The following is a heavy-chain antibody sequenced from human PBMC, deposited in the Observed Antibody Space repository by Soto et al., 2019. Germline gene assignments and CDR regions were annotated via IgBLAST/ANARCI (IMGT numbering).Heavy chain of an antibody. J-gene: IGHJ3*02. Sequence: GGSLRLSCAASGFTFSSYSMNWVRQAPGKGLEWVSSISSSSSYIYYADSVKGRFTISRDNAKNSLYLQMNSLRAEDTAVYYCARDRPGHYYGAFDIWGQGTMVTVSS. D-gene: IGHD3-10*01. V-gene: IGHV3-21*01. CDR2: ISSSSSYI. CDR3: ARDRPGHYYGAFDI. CDR1: GFTFSSYS.